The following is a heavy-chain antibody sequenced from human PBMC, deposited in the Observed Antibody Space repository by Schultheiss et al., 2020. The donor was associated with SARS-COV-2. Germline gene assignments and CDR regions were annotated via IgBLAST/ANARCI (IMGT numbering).Heavy chain of an antibody. V-gene: IGHV3-21*01. CDR2: ISSSSSYI. J-gene: IGHJ4*02. D-gene: IGHD6-13*01. CDR3: ASWDSSSFDY. Sequence: GGSLRLSCAASGFTFSSYAMSWVRQAPGKGLEWVSSISSSSSYIYYADSVKGRFTISRDNAKNLLYLQMNSLRAEDTAVYYCASWDSSSFDYWGQGTLVTVSS. CDR1: GFTFSSYA.